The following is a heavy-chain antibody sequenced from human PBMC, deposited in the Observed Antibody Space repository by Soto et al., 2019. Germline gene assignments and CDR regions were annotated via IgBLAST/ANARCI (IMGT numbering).Heavy chain of an antibody. V-gene: IGHV3-21*01. CDR2: ITSGSTYI. CDR3: ARDHNFFDSRRGFDS. Sequence: RASLRLSCAASGITFSRYIMNWCRHPPGKGLEWISSITSGSTYIQYADSVKGRFTISSDNAKNSLYLQMDSLKNEDTAVYFCARDHNFFDSRRGFDSWGQGTLVTVSS. CDR1: GITFSRYI. D-gene: IGHD2-21*01. J-gene: IGHJ5*01.